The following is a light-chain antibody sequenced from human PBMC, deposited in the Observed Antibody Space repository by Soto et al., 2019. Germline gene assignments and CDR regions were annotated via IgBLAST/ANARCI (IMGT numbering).Light chain of an antibody. J-gene: IGLJ3*02. CDR3: SSYTSSSTWV. CDR2: EVN. Sequence: QSALTQPASVSGSPGQSITISCTGTSSDVGGYNYVSWYQQHPGKAPKFMIYEVNHRPSGVSNRFSGSKSGNTASLTISGLQAEDEADYYCSSYTSSSTWVFGGGTKVTVL. CDR1: SSDVGGYNY. V-gene: IGLV2-14*01.